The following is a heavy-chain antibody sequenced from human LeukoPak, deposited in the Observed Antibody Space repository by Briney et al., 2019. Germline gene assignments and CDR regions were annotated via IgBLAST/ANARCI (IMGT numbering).Heavy chain of an antibody. CDR2: MSSSSSSI. J-gene: IGHJ4*02. D-gene: IGHD2-21*01. CDR1: GFTFSTYD. CDR3: ARYSREGGFLDY. Sequence: GGSLRLSCAASGFTFSTYDMNWVRQAPGKGLEYVSYMSSSSSSIYYAASVKGRFTMSRDNAKNSLYLQMNSLRDEDTAVYYCARYSREGGFLDYWGQGTLVTVSS. V-gene: IGHV3-48*02.